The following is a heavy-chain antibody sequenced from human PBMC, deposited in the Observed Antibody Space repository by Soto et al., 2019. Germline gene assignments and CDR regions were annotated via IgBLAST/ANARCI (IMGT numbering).Heavy chain of an antibody. Sequence: EVQLVESGGGLVQPGGSLRLSCAASGFTFSRYWMSWVRQAPGKGLEWVANIKQDGSEKYYVESVKGRFTMSRDNTKNSLYLQMNSLRAEDTVVYYCVRDDTRRNNDLWSSHYTTDDFDIWGQGRMVTVCS. J-gene: IGHJ3*02. D-gene: IGHD3-3*01. CDR1: GFTFSRYW. V-gene: IGHV3-7*01. CDR3: VRDDTRRNNDLWSSHYTTDDFDI. CDR2: IKQDGSEK.